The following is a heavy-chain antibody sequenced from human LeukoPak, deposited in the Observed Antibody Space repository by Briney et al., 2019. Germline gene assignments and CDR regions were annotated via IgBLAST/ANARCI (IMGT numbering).Heavy chain of an antibody. CDR2: ISSGSDTI. Sequence: GGSLRLSCAASGFTFSTYSMNWVRQAPGKGLGWISYISSGSDTIYYADSVKGRFTISRDSAKNSLYLQMNSLRAEDTAVYYCARRLDYWGQGTLVTVSS. D-gene: IGHD2-21*02. V-gene: IGHV3-48*01. CDR1: GFTFSTYS. J-gene: IGHJ4*02. CDR3: ARRLDY.